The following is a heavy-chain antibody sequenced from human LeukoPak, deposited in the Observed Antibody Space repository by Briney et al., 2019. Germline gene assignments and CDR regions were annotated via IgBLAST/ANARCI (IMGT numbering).Heavy chain of an antibody. Sequence: GGSLRLSCAASGFTFSSYGMHWVRQAPGKGLEWVAFIRYDGSNKYYADSVKGRFTISRDNSKNTLYLQMNSLRAEDTAVYYCATAGNYRFDYWGQGTLVTVSS. CDR2: IRYDGSNK. V-gene: IGHV3-30*02. J-gene: IGHJ4*02. CDR1: GFTFSSYG. CDR3: ATAGNYRFDY. D-gene: IGHD1-7*01.